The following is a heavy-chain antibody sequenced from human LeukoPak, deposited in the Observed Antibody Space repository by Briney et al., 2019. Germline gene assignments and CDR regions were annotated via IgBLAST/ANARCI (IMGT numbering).Heavy chain of an antibody. CDR1: GFTFDDYA. CDR3: AKSYGSGVSLHYYYYMGV. CDR2: ISWNSGSI. V-gene: IGHV3-9*03. J-gene: IGHJ6*03. Sequence: GRSLRLSCAASGFTFDDYAMHWVRQAPGKGLEWVSGISWNSGSIGYADSVKGRFTISRDNAKNSLYLQMNSLRAEDMALYYCAKSYGSGVSLHYYYYMGVWGKGTTVTVSS. D-gene: IGHD3-10*01.